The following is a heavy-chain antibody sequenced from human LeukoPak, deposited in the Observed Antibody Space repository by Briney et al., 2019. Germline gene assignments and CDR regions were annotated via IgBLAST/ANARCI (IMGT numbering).Heavy chain of an antibody. CDR3: AKLAESCVSRSCWYFDY. V-gene: IGHV3-23*01. Sequence: GGSLRLSCGASGFSFRSYAMGWVRQAPGKGLEWVSLIIADGVDTYYADSVKGRFTISRDNSKNTLYLQMTSLRDHDTAVYYCAKLAESCVSRSCWYFDYWGQGTLVSVSS. J-gene: IGHJ4*02. CDR1: GFSFRSYA. CDR2: IIADGVDT. D-gene: IGHD2-2*01.